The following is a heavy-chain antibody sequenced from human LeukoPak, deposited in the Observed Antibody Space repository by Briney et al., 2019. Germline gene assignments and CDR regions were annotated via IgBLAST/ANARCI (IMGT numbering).Heavy chain of an antibody. V-gene: IGHV1-2*06. CDR3: ARNFIFYEILTGYYNLYFFDY. J-gene: IGHJ4*02. Sequence: ASVKVSCKASGYTFTGSYIHWVRQAPGEGLEWMGRINPYNGGTNYAPKFQGRVTMTRDTSISTAYMELSRLRSDDTAVYYCARNFIFYEILTGYYNLYFFDYWGQGTLVTVSS. D-gene: IGHD3-9*01. CDR1: GYTFTGSY. CDR2: INPYNGGT.